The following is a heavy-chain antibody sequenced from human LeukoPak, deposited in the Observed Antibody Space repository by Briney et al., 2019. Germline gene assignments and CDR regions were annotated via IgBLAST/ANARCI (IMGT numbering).Heavy chain of an antibody. CDR2: IYTSGST. D-gene: IGHD1-1*01. CDR3: ARVGYNWNDYYYYYMDV. CDR1: GGSISSYY. J-gene: IGHJ6*03. V-gene: IGHV4-4*07. Sequence: SETLSLTCTVSGGSISSYYWSWIRQPAGKGLEWIGRIYTSGSTNYNPSLKSRVTMSVDTSKNQFSLKLSSVAAADTAVYYCARVGYNWNDYYYYYMDVWGKGTTVTVSS.